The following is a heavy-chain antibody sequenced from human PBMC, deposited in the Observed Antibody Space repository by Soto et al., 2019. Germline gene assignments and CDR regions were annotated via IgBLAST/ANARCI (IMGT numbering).Heavy chain of an antibody. CDR2: IKSKTDGGTT. J-gene: IGHJ6*02. CDR1: GFTFSNAW. V-gene: IGHV3-15*07. Sequence: EVQLVESGGGLVKPGGSLRLSCAASGFTFSNAWMNWVRQAPGKGLEWVGRIKSKTDGGTTDYAAPVKGRFTISRDDSKNTLYLQMNSLKTEDTAMYYCTTDGYQMAGTETYGMDVWGQGTTVTVSS. CDR3: TTDGYQMAGTETYGMDV. D-gene: IGHD6-19*01.